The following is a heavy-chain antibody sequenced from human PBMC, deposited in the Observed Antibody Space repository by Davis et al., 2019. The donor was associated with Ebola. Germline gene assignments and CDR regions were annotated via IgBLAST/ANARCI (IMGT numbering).Heavy chain of an antibody. CDR2: ISSSSSYI. D-gene: IGHD3-22*01. J-gene: IGHJ4*02. CDR3: ARDENYYDSSGSYYYFDY. CDR1: GFTFSSYS. V-gene: IGHV3-21*01. Sequence: GGSLRLSCAASGFTFSSYSMNWVRQAPGKGLEWVSSISSSSSYIYYADSVKGRFTISRDNAKNSLYLQMNSLRAEDTAVYYCARDENYYDSSGSYYYFDYWGQGTLVTVSS.